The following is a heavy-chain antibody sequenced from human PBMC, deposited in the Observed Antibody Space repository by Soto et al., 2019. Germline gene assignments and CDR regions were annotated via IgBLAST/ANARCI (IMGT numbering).Heavy chain of an antibody. CDR1: GYSFSSYW. D-gene: IGHD6-19*01. Sequence: GESLKISCQGSGYSFSSYWIGWVRQMPGKGLEWMGIIYPGDSDARYSPSFQGQITISADTSINTAYLRGSSLRAEDTAVYYCAKEHSGLYSRHYFDFWGQGTLVTVSS. CDR3: AKEHSGLYSRHYFDF. CDR2: IYPGDSDA. J-gene: IGHJ4*02. V-gene: IGHV5-51*01.